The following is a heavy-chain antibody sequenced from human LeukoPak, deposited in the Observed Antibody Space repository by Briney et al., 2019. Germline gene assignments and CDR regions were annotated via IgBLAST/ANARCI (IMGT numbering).Heavy chain of an antibody. CDR3: ARGFTYYYDSSGYYPDAFDI. CDR1: GFTFSSYA. J-gene: IGHJ3*02. D-gene: IGHD3-22*01. Sequence: GGSLRLSCAASGFTFSSYAMSWVRQAPGKGLEWVSSISSSSSYIYYADSVKGRFTISRDNAKNSLYLQMNSLRAEDTAVYYCARGFTYYYDSSGYYPDAFDIWGQGTMVTVSS. V-gene: IGHV3-21*01. CDR2: ISSSSSYI.